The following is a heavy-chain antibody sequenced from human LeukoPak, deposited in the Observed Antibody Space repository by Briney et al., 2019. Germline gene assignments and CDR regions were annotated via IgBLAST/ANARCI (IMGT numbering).Heavy chain of an antibody. Sequence: GGSLRLSCAASGFTFSSYAMSWVRQAPGKGLEWVSAISGGGGSTYYADSVKGRFTISRDNSKNTLYLQMNSLRAEDTAVYYCAKKGMYSSSYIGYWGQGTLVTVSS. D-gene: IGHD6-13*01. CDR1: GFTFSSYA. J-gene: IGHJ4*02. V-gene: IGHV3-23*01. CDR3: AKKGMYSSSYIGY. CDR2: ISGGGGST.